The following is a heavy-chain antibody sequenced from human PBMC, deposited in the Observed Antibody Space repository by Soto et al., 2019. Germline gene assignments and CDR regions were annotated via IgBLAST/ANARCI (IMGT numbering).Heavy chain of an antibody. CDR1: GYTFTDYF. Sequence: QAQLVQSGAEVKKPGASVRLSCKTSGYTFTDYFIHWVRQAPGQGLEWMGIISLYHHSTSYAQKSQGRLTVTNDTSTTTVYMELSSLTSEDTAVYWCARELYSCGGDCPYYMDYWGQVTLVTVSS. CDR2: ISLYHHST. V-gene: IGHV1-46*01. D-gene: IGHD2-21*02. CDR3: ARELYSCGGDCPYYMDY. J-gene: IGHJ4*02.